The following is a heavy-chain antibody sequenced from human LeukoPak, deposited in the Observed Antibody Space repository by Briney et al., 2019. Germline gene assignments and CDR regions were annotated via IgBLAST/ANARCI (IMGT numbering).Heavy chain of an antibody. CDR3: AKGEGIVVVPAAVPN. V-gene: IGHV3-23*01. CDR1: GFTFSSYA. J-gene: IGHJ4*02. CDR2: ISGSGGST. D-gene: IGHD2-2*01. Sequence: GGSLRLSCAASGFTFSSYAMSWVRQAPGKGLEWVSAISGSGGSTYYGDSVKGRFTISRDNSKNTLYLQMNSLRAEDTAVYYCAKGEGIVVVPAAVPNWGQGTLVTVSS.